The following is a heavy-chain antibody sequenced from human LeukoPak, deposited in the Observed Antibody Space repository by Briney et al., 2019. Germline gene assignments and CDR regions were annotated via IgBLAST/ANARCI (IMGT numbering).Heavy chain of an antibody. CDR3: ARVAEAAAFDS. CDR2: INQDGSEK. Sequence: PGGSLRLSCAASGFTFSTYWMTWVRQAPGKGLEWVANINQDGSEKYYVDSVKGRFTISRDNAKNSVYLQMNSLRAEDTAVYYCARVAEAAAFDSWGQGTLVTVSS. J-gene: IGHJ4*02. CDR1: GFTFSTYW. D-gene: IGHD6-13*01. V-gene: IGHV3-7*01.